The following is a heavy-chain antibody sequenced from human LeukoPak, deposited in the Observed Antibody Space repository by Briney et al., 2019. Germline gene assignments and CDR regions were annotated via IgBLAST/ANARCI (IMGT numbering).Heavy chain of an antibody. CDR3: AGGLNYYDSSGYYPDAFDI. V-gene: IGHV4-59*01. Sequence: PSETLFLTCTVSGGSISSYYWSWIRQPAGKGLGWIWYIYYSGSTNYHPTLKGQATRPVDTSKNQFSLKLSSVAAADTAVYYCAGGLNYYDSSGYYPDAFDIWGQGTMVTVSS. CDR2: IYYSGST. CDR1: GGSISSYY. D-gene: IGHD3-22*01. J-gene: IGHJ3*02.